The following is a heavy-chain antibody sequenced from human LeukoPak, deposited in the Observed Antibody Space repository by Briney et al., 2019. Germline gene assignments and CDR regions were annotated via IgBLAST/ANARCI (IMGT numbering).Heavy chain of an antibody. Sequence: ASVKVSCKASGGTFSSYAISWVRQAPGQGLEWMGGIIPIFGTAYYAQKFQGRVTITADESTSTAYMELSSLRSEDTAVYYCAIGSVFGTSCPLDYWGQGTLVTVSS. V-gene: IGHV1-69*13. CDR2: IIPIFGTA. CDR1: GGTFSSYA. CDR3: AIGSVFGTSCPLDY. D-gene: IGHD2-2*01. J-gene: IGHJ4*02.